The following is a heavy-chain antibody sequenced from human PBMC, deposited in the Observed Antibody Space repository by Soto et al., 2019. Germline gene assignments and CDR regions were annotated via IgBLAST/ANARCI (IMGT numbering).Heavy chain of an antibody. J-gene: IGHJ1*01. CDR1: GGSISSYY. D-gene: IGHD3-22*01. CDR3: ASAATYYYDSSGYFQH. CDR2: IYYSGST. Sequence: PSETLSLTCTVSGGSISSYYWSWIRQPPGKGLEWIGYIYYSGSTNYNPSLKSRVTISVDTSKNQFSLKLSSVTAAGTAVYYCASAATYYYDSSGYFQHWGQGTLVTVSS. V-gene: IGHV4-59*01.